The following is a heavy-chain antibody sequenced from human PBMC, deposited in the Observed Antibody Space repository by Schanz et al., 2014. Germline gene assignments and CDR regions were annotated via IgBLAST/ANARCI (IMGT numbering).Heavy chain of an antibody. Sequence: QVQLQESGPGLVKPSETLSLTCTVSGDSISGYYWNWIRQPPGKGLEWIAYIYYSGSTSYKPSLKSRVTISGDTSKNQVSLKLSSVTAADTAVYYCARGGRTTYNYYYGMDVWGQGTTVTVSS. D-gene: IGHD1-1*01. CDR3: ARGGRTTYNYYYGMDV. CDR2: IYYSGST. J-gene: IGHJ6*02. CDR1: GDSISGYY. V-gene: IGHV4-59*01.